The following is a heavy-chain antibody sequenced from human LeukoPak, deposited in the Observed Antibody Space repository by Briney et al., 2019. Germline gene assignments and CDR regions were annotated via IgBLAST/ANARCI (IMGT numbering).Heavy chain of an antibody. V-gene: IGHV1-18*01. CDR2: ISAYNGNT. D-gene: IGHD3-22*01. Sequence: ASVKVSCKASGYTFTSYGISWVRQAPGQGLEWMGWISAYNGNTNYAQKLQGRVTMTTDTSTSTAYMELRSLRSEDTAVYYCARTRRTYYYDRSGRPPPDAFDIWGQGTMVTVSS. J-gene: IGHJ3*02. CDR1: GYTFTSYG. CDR3: ARTRRTYYYDRSGRPPPDAFDI.